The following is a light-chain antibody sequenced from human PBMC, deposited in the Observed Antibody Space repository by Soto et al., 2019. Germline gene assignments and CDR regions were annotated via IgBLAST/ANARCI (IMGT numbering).Light chain of an antibody. J-gene: IGKJ1*01. CDR2: DAS. Sequence: TQSPATLSLSPGERATLSXXASQSVSSYLAWYQQKPGQAPRLLIYDASNRATGIPARFSGSGSGTDFTLTISSLEPEDFAVYYCQQRSNWPWTFGQGTKVEIK. CDR3: QQRSNWPWT. CDR1: QSVSSY. V-gene: IGKV3-11*01.